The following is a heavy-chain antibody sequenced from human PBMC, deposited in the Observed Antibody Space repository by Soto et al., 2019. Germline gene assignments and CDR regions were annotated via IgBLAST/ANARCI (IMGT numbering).Heavy chain of an antibody. D-gene: IGHD3-16*01. CDR3: AHIGAEIGAGGGHGGFDY. CDR2: IYWDDDK. Sequence: QITLKESGPTLVRPPQTLTLTCTFSGFSLTSGVGVGWIRQPPGKALEWLALIYWDDDKRYSPSLKNRLTITKATSTNQVVLTMTNVGPVDTATYFCAHIGAEIGAGGGHGGFDYWGQGTLVTVSA. V-gene: IGHV2-5*02. J-gene: IGHJ4*02. CDR1: GFSLTSGVG.